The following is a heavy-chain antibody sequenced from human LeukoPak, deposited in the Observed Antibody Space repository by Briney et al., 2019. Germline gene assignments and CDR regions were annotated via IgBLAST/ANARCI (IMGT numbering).Heavy chain of an antibody. CDR2: IRYDGSNK. Sequence: GGSLRLSCEVSGFTFTDYWMNWVRQAPGKGLEWVAFIRYDGSNKYYADSVKGRFTISRDNSKNTLYLQMNSLRAEDTAVYYCAKVVRYDYYYYMDVWGKGTTVTVSS. V-gene: IGHV3-30*02. CDR3: AKVVRYDYYYYMDV. D-gene: IGHD2-8*02. CDR1: GFTFTDYW. J-gene: IGHJ6*03.